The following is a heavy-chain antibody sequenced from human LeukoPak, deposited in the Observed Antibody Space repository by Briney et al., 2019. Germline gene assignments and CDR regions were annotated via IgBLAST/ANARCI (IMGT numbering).Heavy chain of an antibody. CDR1: GYSISSGYY. J-gene: IGHJ4*02. Sequence: IPSETLSLTCTVSGYSISSGYYWGWIRQPPGKGLEWIGSIYHSGSTNYNPSLKSRVTISVDTSKNQFSLKLSSVTAADTAVYYCARHSTSCYNDYWGQGTLVTVSS. CDR2: IYHSGST. V-gene: IGHV4-38-2*02. CDR3: ARHSTSCYNDY. D-gene: IGHD2-2*02.